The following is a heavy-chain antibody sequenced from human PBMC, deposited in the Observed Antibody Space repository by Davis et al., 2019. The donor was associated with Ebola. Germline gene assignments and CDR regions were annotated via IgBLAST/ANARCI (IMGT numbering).Heavy chain of an antibody. CDR1: GYTFTSYY. D-gene: IGHD3-9*01. V-gene: IGHV1-69*13. CDR3: ATGGGLRYFDWLDY. J-gene: IGHJ4*02. CDR2: IIPIFGTA. Sequence: SVKVSCKASGYTFTSYYMHWVRQAPGQGLEWMGGIIPIFGTANYAQKFQGRVTITADESTSTAYMELSSLRSEDTAVYYCATGGGLRYFDWLDYWGQGTLVTVSS.